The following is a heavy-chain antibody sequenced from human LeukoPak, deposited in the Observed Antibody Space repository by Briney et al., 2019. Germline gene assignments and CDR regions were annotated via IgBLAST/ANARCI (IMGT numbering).Heavy chain of an antibody. Sequence: SGGSLRLSCAASGFTFSSYSMNWVRQAPGKGLEWVSSISSSSSYIYYADSVKGRFTISRDNAKNSLYLQMNSLRAEDTAVYYCARANTECGGDCYYMDVWGKGTTVTVSS. J-gene: IGHJ6*03. CDR2: ISSSSSYI. CDR3: ARANTECGGDCYYMDV. CDR1: GFTFSSYS. V-gene: IGHV3-21*01. D-gene: IGHD2-21*01.